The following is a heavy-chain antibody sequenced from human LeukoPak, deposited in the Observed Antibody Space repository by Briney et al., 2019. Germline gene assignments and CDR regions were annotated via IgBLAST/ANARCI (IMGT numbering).Heavy chain of an antibody. V-gene: IGHV3-21*01. CDR1: GFTFSSYA. Sequence: GGSLRLSCAGSGFTFSSYAMSWVRQAPGKRLEWLASTSSGGGVNFYADAVKGRFSISRDNGENSVYLQMNSLRAEDTAIYYCARDLGARGYWGQGTLVTVSS. CDR2: TSSGGGVN. D-gene: IGHD3-16*01. J-gene: IGHJ4*02. CDR3: ARDLGARGY.